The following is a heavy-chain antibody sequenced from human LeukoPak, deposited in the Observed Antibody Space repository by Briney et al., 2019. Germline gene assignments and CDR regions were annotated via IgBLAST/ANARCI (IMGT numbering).Heavy chain of an antibody. Sequence: SETLSLTCAVYGGSFSGYYWSWIRQPPGKGLEWIGEINHSGSTNYNPSLKSRVTISVDTSKNQFSLKLSSVTAADTAVYYCARGPTLYCSSTSCYPLDPWGQGTLVTVS. CDR1: GGSFSGYY. D-gene: IGHD2-2*01. CDR3: ARGPTLYCSSTSCYPLDP. J-gene: IGHJ5*02. CDR2: INHSGST. V-gene: IGHV4-34*01.